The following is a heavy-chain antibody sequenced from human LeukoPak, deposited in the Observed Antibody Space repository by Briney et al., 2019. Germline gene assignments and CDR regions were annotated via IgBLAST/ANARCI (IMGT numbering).Heavy chain of an antibody. Sequence: SETLSLTCTVSGGSISSYYWSWIRQPPGKGLEWIGYIYYSGSTNYNPSLKSRVTISVDTSKNQLSLKLSSVTAADTAVYYRARDLTGGLFALWGRGTLVTVSS. J-gene: IGHJ2*01. CDR2: IYYSGST. V-gene: IGHV4-59*01. CDR1: GGSISSYY. CDR3: ARDLTGGLFAL. D-gene: IGHD2-8*02.